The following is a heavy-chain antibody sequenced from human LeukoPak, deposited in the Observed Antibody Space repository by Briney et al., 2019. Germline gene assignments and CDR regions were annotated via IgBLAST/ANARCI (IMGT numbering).Heavy chain of an antibody. V-gene: IGHV3-23*01. D-gene: IGHD6-19*01. CDR2: ISGSGGSS. CDR1: GFTFSSYA. CDR3: VKGQWLVMEIDY. J-gene: IGHJ4*02. Sequence: GGSLRLSCAASGFTFSSYAMSWVRQAPGKGLEWVSAISGSGGSSYYADSVKGRFTISRDNSKNTLYLQMNSLRAEDTAVYYCVKGQWLVMEIDYWGQGTLVTVSS.